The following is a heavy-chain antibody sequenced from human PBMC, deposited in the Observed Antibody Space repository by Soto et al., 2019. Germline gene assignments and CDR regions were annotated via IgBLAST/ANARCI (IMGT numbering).Heavy chain of an antibody. CDR1: GGSFSGYY. D-gene: IGHD3-16*01. V-gene: IGHV4-34*01. CDR2: INHSGST. J-gene: IGHJ3*02. CDR3: ARDFGDGYNSPDDAFDI. Sequence: SETLSLTCAVYGGSFSGYYWSWIRQPPGKGLEWIGEINHSGSTNYNPSLKSRVTISVDTSKNQFSLKLSSVTAADTAVYYCARDFGDGYNSPDDAFDIWGQGTMVTVSS.